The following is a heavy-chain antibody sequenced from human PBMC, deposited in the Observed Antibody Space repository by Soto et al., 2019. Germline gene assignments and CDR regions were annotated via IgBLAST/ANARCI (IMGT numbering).Heavy chain of an antibody. CDR3: ARGPKRVAAAGRYYFDY. CDR2: INHSGST. D-gene: IGHD6-13*01. V-gene: IGHV4-34*01. J-gene: IGHJ4*02. CDR1: GGSCSGYY. Sequence: SETLSLTCAVYGGSCSGYYWSWIRQPPGKGLEWIGEINHSGSTNYNPSLKSRVTISVDTSKNQFSLKLSSVTAADTAVYYCARGPKRVAAAGRYYFDYWGQGTLVTVSS.